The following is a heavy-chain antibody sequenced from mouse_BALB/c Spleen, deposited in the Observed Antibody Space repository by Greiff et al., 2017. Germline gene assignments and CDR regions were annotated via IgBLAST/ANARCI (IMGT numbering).Heavy chain of an antibody. D-gene: IGHD1-2*01. CDR1: GYPFTSYY. CDR2: INPSNGGT. CDR3: ARDDYYGSWFAY. J-gene: IGHJ3*01. V-gene: IGHV1S81*02. Sequence: QVQLQQPGAELVKPGASVRLSCKAPGYPFTSYYLYRVKQRPGQGLEWIGGINPSNGGTNYNEKFKSKATLTVDKSSSTAYMQLSSLTSEDSAVYYCARDDYYGSWFAYWGQGTLVTVSA.